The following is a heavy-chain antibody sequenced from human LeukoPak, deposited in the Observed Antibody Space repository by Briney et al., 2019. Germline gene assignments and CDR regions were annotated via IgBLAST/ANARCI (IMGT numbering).Heavy chain of an antibody. D-gene: IGHD3-22*01. CDR2: IYYSGST. Sequence: KPSETLSLTCTVSGGSISSYYWSWIRQPPGKGLEWIGYIYYSGSTNYNPSLKSRVTISVDTSKNQFSLKLSSVTAADTAVYYCARMPLYYYDSSGYLISYYFDYWGQGTLVTVSS. CDR3: ARMPLYYYDSSGYLISYYFDY. J-gene: IGHJ4*02. CDR1: GGSISSYY. V-gene: IGHV4-59*01.